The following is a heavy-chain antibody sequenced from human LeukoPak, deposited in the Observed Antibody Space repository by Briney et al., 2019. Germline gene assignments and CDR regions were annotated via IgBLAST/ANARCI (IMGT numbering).Heavy chain of an antibody. CDR1: GFTFNTYS. V-gene: IGHV3-21*01. J-gene: IGHJ6*02. D-gene: IGHD6-13*01. Sequence: GGSLRLSCAASGFTFNTYSMNWVRQAPGKGLEWVSSISSRSSYYIYYADSVKGRFTISRDNSKNTLYLQMNSLRAEDTAVYYCAKASYSSSWYPLYYYYYGMDVWGQGTTVTVSS. CDR3: AKASYSSSWYPLYYYYYGMDV. CDR2: ISSRSSYYI.